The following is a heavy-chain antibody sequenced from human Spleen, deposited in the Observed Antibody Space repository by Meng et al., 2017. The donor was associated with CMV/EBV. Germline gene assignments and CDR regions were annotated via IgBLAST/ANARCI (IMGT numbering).Heavy chain of an antibody. Sequence: LSRTCAVYGGSLTDYYWSWIRQSPEKGLEWIGDISHSGRTNYIPSLKSRVTISVDTSNNQFSLKVTSVTAADTAVYYCARGRTDFDSWGQGTLVTVSS. CDR1: GGSLTDYY. J-gene: IGHJ4*02. CDR3: ARGRTDFDS. D-gene: IGHD1-1*01. CDR2: ISHSGRT. V-gene: IGHV4-34*01.